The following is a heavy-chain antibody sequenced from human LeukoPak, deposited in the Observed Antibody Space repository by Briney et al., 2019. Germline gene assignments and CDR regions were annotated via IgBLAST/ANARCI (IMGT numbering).Heavy chain of an antibody. CDR2: ISAYNGNT. J-gene: IGHJ3*02. CDR3: ASYSMATRNDAFDI. Sequence: ASVNVSCKASGYTFTSYGISWVRQAPGQGLEWMGWISAYNGNTNYAQKLQGRVTMTTDTSTSTAYMELRSLRSDDTAVYYCASYSMATRNDAFDIWGQGTMVTVSS. CDR1: GYTFTSYG. V-gene: IGHV1-18*01. D-gene: IGHD5-24*01.